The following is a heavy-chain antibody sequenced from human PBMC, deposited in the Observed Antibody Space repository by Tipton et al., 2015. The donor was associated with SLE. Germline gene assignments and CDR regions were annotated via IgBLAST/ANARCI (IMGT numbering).Heavy chain of an antibody. CDR3: AREGMVVVIPYAFDI. D-gene: IGHD3-22*01. CDR1: GGSFSGYY. CDR2: IYHSGST. Sequence: TLSLTCAVYGGSFSGYYWGWIRQPPGKGLEWIGSIYHSGSTYYNPSLKSRVTISVDTSKNQFSLKLSSVTAADTAVYYCAREGMVVVIPYAFDIWGQGTMVTVSS. J-gene: IGHJ3*02. V-gene: IGHV4-38-2*02.